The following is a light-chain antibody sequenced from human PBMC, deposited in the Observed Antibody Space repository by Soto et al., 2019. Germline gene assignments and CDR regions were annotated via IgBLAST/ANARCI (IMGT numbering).Light chain of an antibody. J-gene: IGKJ4*01. CDR1: QSVTTN. V-gene: IGKV3-15*01. CDR3: QQYDRWPVT. CDR2: DAS. Sequence: EVVITQSPATLSVSPGERVTFSCRASQSVTTNLAWYQHKPGQSPRLLISDASTGASGIPPRFSGSGSGTEFTLTIDRLQSADFAVYYCQQYDRWPVTSGGGTKVDIK.